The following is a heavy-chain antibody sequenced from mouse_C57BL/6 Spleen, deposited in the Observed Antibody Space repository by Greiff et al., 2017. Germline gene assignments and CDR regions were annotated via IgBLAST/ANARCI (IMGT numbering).Heavy chain of an antibody. V-gene: IGHV5-17*01. CDR3: ARRGVDGYFDY. CDR2: ISSGSRTN. D-gene: IGHD2-3*01. CDR1: GFTFSDYG. Sequence: EVKLMESGGGLVKPGGSLTLSCAASGFTFSDYGMHWVRQAPEKGLEWVAYISSGSRTNYYADTGKGRFTISRDNSKNTLFLQMTSLRSEDTAMYYCARRGVDGYFDYWGQVTTLTVSS. J-gene: IGHJ2*01.